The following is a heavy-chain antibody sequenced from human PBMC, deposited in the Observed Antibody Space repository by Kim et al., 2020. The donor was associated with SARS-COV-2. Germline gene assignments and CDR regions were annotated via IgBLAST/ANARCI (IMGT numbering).Heavy chain of an antibody. J-gene: IGHJ3*02. CDR3: ARDAPYYYDSRDYRAFDI. V-gene: IGHV1-69*04. Sequence: SVKVSCKASGGTFSSYAISWVRQAPGQGLEWMGRIIPILGIANYAQKFQGRVTITADKSTSTAYMELSSLRSEDTAVYYCARDAPYYYDSRDYRAFDIWGQGTMVTVSS. CDR2: IIPILGIA. CDR1: GGTFSSYA. D-gene: IGHD3-22*01.